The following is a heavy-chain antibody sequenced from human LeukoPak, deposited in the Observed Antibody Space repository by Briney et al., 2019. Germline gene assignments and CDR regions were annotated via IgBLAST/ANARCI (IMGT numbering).Heavy chain of an antibody. CDR2: ISYSSNTI. D-gene: IGHD1-26*01. CDR1: GFTFSTYS. J-gene: IGHJ4*02. V-gene: IGHV3-48*04. CDR3: ARAQDAGATYSADY. Sequence: SGGSLRLSCAVSGFTFSTYSMNWVRQAPGKGLEWVSYISYSSNTIYYADSVKGRFTISRDNANNSLYLQMNSLRAVDTAVYYCARAQDAGATYSADYWGQGTLVTVSS.